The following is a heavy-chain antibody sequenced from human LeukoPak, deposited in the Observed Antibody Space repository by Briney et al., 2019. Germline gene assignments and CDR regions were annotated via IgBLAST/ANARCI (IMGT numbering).Heavy chain of an antibody. CDR3: AYMKGSSWYYFDY. Sequence: PSETLSLTCTVSGGSISSYYWSWIRQPAGKGLEWIGRIYTSRSTDYNPSLKSRVTISVDKSKNQFSLKLSSVTAADTAVYYCAYMKGSSWYYFDYWGQGTLVTVSS. CDR2: IYTSRST. CDR1: GGSISSYY. V-gene: IGHV4-4*07. J-gene: IGHJ4*02. D-gene: IGHD6-13*01.